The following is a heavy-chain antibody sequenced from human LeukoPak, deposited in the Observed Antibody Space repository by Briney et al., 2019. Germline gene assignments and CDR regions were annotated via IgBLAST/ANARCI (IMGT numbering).Heavy chain of an antibody. Sequence: SGGSLRLSCAASGFTFSNYDMSWVRQAPGKGLEWVSYISSTGGSRYYADSVKGRFTISRDSAKNSLYLQMNSLTAEDTAVYYCARRGYRRSDFDYWGQGTLVTVSS. V-gene: IGHV3-48*03. CDR2: ISSTGGSR. J-gene: IGHJ4*02. CDR3: ARRGYRRSDFDY. D-gene: IGHD5-18*01. CDR1: GFTFSNYD.